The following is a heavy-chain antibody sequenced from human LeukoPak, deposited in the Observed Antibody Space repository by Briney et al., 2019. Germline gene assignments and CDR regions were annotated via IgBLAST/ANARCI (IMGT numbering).Heavy chain of an antibody. CDR1: GGSISSGSYY. D-gene: IGHD3-3*01. J-gene: IGHJ5*02. Sequence: SETLSLTCTVSGGSISSGSYYWSWIRQPAGKGLEWIGRIYTSGSTNYNPSLKSRVTISVDTSKNQFSLKLSSVTAADTAVYYCARDLDGENYDFWSGYQPFDPWGQGTLVTVSS. V-gene: IGHV4-61*02. CDR3: ARDLDGENYDFWSGYQPFDP. CDR2: IYTSGST.